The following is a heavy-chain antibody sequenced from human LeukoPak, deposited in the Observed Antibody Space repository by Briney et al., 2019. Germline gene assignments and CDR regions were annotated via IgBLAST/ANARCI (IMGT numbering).Heavy chain of an antibody. J-gene: IGHJ4*02. CDR3: AKDCPPAGAFDY. D-gene: IGHD1-26*01. Sequence: GRSLRLSCAASGFTFSSYGMHWVRQAPGKGLEWVAVISYDGSNKYYADSVKGRFTISRDNSKNTLYLQMNSLRAEDTAVYYCAKDCPPAGAFDYWGQGTLVTVSS. CDR1: GFTFSSYG. CDR2: ISYDGSNK. V-gene: IGHV3-30*18.